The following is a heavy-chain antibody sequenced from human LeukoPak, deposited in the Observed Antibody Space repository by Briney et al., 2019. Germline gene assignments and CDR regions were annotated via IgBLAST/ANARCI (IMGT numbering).Heavy chain of an antibody. CDR1: GGSISSYY. V-gene: IGHV4-59*01. CDR3: ASQTPPYGMDV. Sequence: SETLSLTCTVSGGSISSYYWSWIRQPPGKGLEWIGYIYDSGSTNYNPSLKSRVTTSVDTSKNQFSLKLSSVTAADTAVYYCASQTPPYGMDVWGQRTTVTVSS. J-gene: IGHJ6*02. CDR2: IYDSGST.